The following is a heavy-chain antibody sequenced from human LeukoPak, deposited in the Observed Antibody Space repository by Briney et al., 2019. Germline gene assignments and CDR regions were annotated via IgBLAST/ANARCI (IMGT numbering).Heavy chain of an antibody. V-gene: IGHV3-48*03. Sequence: GGSLRLSCATSGFSFSRYEMNWVRQAPGKGLEWVAYIDSRSSTIYYADSMKGRFTISRDNAKNSLYLQMNSLRAEDTAVYYCARSDSSGYYWPPNYYYYYMDVWGKGTTVTISS. CDR1: GFSFSRYE. CDR3: ARSDSSGYYWPPNYYYYYMDV. J-gene: IGHJ6*03. CDR2: IDSRSSTI. D-gene: IGHD3-22*01.